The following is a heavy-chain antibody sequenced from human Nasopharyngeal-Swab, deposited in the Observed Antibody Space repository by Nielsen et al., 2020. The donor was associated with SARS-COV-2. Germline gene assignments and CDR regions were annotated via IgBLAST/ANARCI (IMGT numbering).Heavy chain of an antibody. CDR3: ARSLGGSYYSGLDC. CDR2: IYSGGST. D-gene: IGHD1-26*01. V-gene: IGHV3-66*02. Sequence: GESLKISCAASGFTVSSNYMSWVRQAPGKGLEWVSVIYSGGSTYYADSVKGRFTISRDNSKNTLYLQMNSLRAEDTAVYYCARSLGGSYYSGLDCWGQGTLVTVSS. J-gene: IGHJ4*02. CDR1: GFTVSSNY.